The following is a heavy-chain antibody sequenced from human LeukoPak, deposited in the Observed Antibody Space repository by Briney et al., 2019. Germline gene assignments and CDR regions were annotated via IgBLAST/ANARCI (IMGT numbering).Heavy chain of an antibody. J-gene: IGHJ6*02. Sequence: GESLKISCKGSGYSFTSYWISWVRQMPGKGLEWMGRIDPSDSYTNYSPSFQGHVTISADKSISPAYLQWSSLKASDTAMYYCARTRKGSTYYYDSSAETFYGMDVWGQGTTVTVSS. CDR1: GYSFTSYW. V-gene: IGHV5-10-1*01. D-gene: IGHD3-22*01. CDR2: IDPSDSYT. CDR3: ARTRKGSTYYYDSSAETFYGMDV.